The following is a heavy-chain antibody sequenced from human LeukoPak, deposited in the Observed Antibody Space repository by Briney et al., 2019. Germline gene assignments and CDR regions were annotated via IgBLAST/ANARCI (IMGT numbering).Heavy chain of an antibody. J-gene: IGHJ2*01. V-gene: IGHV4-34*01. CDR2: INHSGST. D-gene: IGHD4-11*01. Sequence: SETLSLTCAVYGGSFSGYYWSWIRQPPGKGLEWIGEINHSGSTNYNPSLKSRVTISVDTSKNQFSLKLSSVTAADTAVYYCARADSNYDWYFDLWGRGTLVTVSS. CDR1: GGSFSGYY. CDR3: ARADSNYDWYFDL.